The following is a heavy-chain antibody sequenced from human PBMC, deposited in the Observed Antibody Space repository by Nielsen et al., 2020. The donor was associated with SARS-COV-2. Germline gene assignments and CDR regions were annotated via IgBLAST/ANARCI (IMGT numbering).Heavy chain of an antibody. Sequence: ASVKVSCKVSGGALTLFTMHWVRQAPGKGLEWMGEFDPQDGETTYAQKFQGRVTMTEDTSIDTAYLDLSGLTSDDTAIYLCATDSPIGVVIYALAHWGQGTPVTVSS. D-gene: IGHD3-3*01. V-gene: IGHV1-24*01. CDR2: FDPQDGET. J-gene: IGHJ4*02. CDR1: GGALTLFT. CDR3: ATDSPIGVVIYALAH.